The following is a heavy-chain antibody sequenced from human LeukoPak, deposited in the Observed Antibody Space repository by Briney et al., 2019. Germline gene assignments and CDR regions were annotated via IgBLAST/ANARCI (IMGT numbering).Heavy chain of an antibody. D-gene: IGHD3-22*01. CDR2: INPNSGGT. V-gene: IGHV1-2*02. Sequence: GASVKVSCKASGYTFTRYYMHWVRQAPGQGLEWMGWINPNSGGTNYAQKFQGRVTMTRDTSISTAYMELSRLRSDDTAVYYCARETYYYDSSGSKAFDIWGQGTMVTVSS. CDR3: ARETYYYDSSGSKAFDI. CDR1: GYTFTRYY. J-gene: IGHJ3*02.